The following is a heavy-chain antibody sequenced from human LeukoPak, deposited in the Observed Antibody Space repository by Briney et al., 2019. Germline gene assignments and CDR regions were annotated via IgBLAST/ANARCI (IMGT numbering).Heavy chain of an antibody. D-gene: IGHD3-10*01. CDR2: ISAYNGNT. Sequence: ASVKVSCKASGYTFTSYGISWVRQAPGQGLEWMGWISAYNGNTNYAQKLQGRVTMTTDTSTSTAYMELRSLRSDDTAVYYCARDTYYYGSGSYDYWGQGTLVTVPS. V-gene: IGHV1-18*04. CDR1: GYTFTSYG. CDR3: ARDTYYYGSGSYDY. J-gene: IGHJ4*02.